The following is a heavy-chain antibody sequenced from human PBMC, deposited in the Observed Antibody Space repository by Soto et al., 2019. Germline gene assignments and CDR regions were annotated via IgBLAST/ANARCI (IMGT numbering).Heavy chain of an antibody. Sequence: EVQLVESGGGLVKPGGSLRLSCAVSGITFSKAWMNWVRQSPGKGLEWVGRIKSKSDGGTIDYAAPVKGRFTISRDDSKNTLCLQMNSLKTEDTAVYYCTTNFYSDHGMDVWGHWTTVTVSS. CDR1: GITFSKAW. CDR2: IKSKSDGGTI. D-gene: IGHD4-17*01. J-gene: IGHJ6*02. CDR3: TTNFYSDHGMDV. V-gene: IGHV3-15*01.